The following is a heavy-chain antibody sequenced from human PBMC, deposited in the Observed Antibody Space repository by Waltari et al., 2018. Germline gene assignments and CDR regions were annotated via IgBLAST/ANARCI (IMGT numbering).Heavy chain of an antibody. CDR3: AKLPFVVAGYSKPQYFYYGSDV. D-gene: IGHD2-21*01. CDR2: ISYDGSDE. J-gene: IGHJ6*02. Sequence: QVKLVESGGGVVQPGRSLRLSCAASGFTFRTYGMHWVRQAPGKGLDWVAVISYDGSDELYGDSVKGRFTISRDNSKNMVYLQMSHLRPEDTGVYCCAKLPFVVAGYSKPQYFYYGSDVWGQGP. V-gene: IGHV3-30*18. CDR1: GFTFRTYG.